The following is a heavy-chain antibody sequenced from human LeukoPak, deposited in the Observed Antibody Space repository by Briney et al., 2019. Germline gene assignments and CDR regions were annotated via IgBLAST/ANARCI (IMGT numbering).Heavy chain of an antibody. CDR3: ARLIPAGYSSGWYRDY. V-gene: IGHV1-2*06. CDR1: GYTFTGYY. J-gene: IGHJ4*02. D-gene: IGHD6-19*01. CDR2: INPNSGGT. Sequence: ASVKVSCKASGYTFTGYYMHWVRQAPGQGLEWMGRINPNSGGTNYAQRSQGRVTMTRDTSISTAYMELSRLRSDDTAVYYCARLIPAGYSSGWYRDYWGQGTLVTVSS.